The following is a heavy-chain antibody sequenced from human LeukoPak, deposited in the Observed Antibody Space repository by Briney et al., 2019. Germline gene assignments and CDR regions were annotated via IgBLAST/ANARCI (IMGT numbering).Heavy chain of an antibody. D-gene: IGHD4-23*01. CDR3: AREVWTVVTAYYFDY. V-gene: IGHV3-21*01. Sequence: PGGSLRLSCAASGFTFSSYSMNWVRQAPGKGLEWVSSISSSSYIYYADSVRGRFTISRDNAKNSLYLQMNSLRAEDTAVYYCAREVWTVVTAYYFDYWGQGTLVTVSS. J-gene: IGHJ4*02. CDR2: ISSSSYI. CDR1: GFTFSSYS.